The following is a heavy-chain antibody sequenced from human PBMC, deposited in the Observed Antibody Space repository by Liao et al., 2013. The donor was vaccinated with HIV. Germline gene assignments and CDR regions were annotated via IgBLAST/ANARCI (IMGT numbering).Heavy chain of an antibody. CDR2: IYTSGST. D-gene: IGHD3-22*01. Sequence: QVQLQESGPGLVKPSETLSLTCTVSGGSIGSFYWTWIRQPAGKGLEWIGRIYTSGSTNCSPSLKSRVTMSVDTSKNQISLKLTSVIAADTAVYFCARAPTSGYYPTYYFDSWGRGNPRSPSPQ. CDR1: GGSIGSFY. CDR3: ARAPTSGYYPTYYFDS. J-gene: IGHJ4*02. V-gene: IGHV4-4*07.